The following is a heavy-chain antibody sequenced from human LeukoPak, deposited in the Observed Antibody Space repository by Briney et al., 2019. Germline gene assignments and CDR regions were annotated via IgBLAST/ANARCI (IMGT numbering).Heavy chain of an antibody. CDR3: ARDGPVVEYSSSLFEYYFDY. CDR2: IKQDGSEK. CDR1: GFTFSSYW. V-gene: IGHV3-7*01. D-gene: IGHD6-6*01. Sequence: GGSLRLSCAASGFTFSSYWMSWVRQAPGKGLEWVANIKQDGSEKYYADSVKGRFTISRDNAKNSLYLQMNSLRAEDTAVYYCARDGPVVEYSSSLFEYYFDYWGQGTLVTVSS. J-gene: IGHJ4*02.